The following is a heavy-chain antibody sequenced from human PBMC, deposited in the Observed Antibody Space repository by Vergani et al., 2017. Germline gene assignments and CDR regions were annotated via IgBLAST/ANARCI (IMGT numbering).Heavy chain of an antibody. J-gene: IGHJ4*02. D-gene: IGHD2-2*01. CDR3: ARRHCSSTSCYYYYFDY. V-gene: IGHV5-51*01. CDR1: GYSFTSYW. CDR2: IYPCDSDT. Sequence: EVQLVQSGAEVKTPGESLKISCKGSGYSFTSYWIGWVRQMPGKGLEWMGIIYPCDSDTRYSPSFQGQVTISADKSISTAYLQWSSLKASDTAMYYCARRHCSSTSCYYYYFDYWGQGTLVTVSS.